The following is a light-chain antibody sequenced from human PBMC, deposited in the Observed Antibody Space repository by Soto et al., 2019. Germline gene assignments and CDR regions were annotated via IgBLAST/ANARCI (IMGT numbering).Light chain of an antibody. V-gene: IGLV2-14*03. Sequence: QSALTQPASVSGSPGQSITISCTGTSSDVGGYNSVSWYQQHPGKAPKLMIYDVNNRPSGVSNRFSGSKSGNTASLTISGLQAEDEADYYCSSYTSSSDVFGTGTKVTVL. CDR1: SSDVGGYNS. CDR3: SSYTSSSDV. CDR2: DVN. J-gene: IGLJ1*01.